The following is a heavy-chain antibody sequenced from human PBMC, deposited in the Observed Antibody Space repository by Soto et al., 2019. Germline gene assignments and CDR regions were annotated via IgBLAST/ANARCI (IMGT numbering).Heavy chain of an antibody. J-gene: IGHJ6*02. Sequence: QVQLVQSGAEVKKPGSSVKVSCKASGGTFSSYAISWVRQAPGQGLEWMGGIIPIFGTANYAQKLQGRVTITADDSNSTAYMELSSLRSEDTAVYYCARDRIAAPPHYSGMDVWGQGTTVTVSS. CDR3: ARDRIAAPPHYSGMDV. V-gene: IGHV1-69*01. CDR1: GGTFSSYA. D-gene: IGHD6-6*01. CDR2: IIPIFGTA.